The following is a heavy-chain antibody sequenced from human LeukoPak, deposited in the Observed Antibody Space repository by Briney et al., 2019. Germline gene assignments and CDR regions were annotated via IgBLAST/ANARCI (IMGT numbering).Heavy chain of an antibody. CDR3: ARGGAYYYGSSGYYPPFDY. V-gene: IGHV4-59*01. D-gene: IGHD3-22*01. CDR2: IYYSGST. J-gene: IGHJ4*02. Sequence: PSETLSLTCTVSGGSINNYYWSWIRQPPGKGLEWLGYIYYSGSTNYNPSLKSRVTISVDTSKNQFSLKLYSVTAADTAVYYCARGGAYYYGSSGYYPPFDYWGQGTLVTVSS. CDR1: GGSINNYY.